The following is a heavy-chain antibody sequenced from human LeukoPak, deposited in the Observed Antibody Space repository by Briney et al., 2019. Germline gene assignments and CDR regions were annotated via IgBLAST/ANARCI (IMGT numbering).Heavy chain of an antibody. CDR3: ARGGGSFYNY. Sequence: GGSLRLSCTPSGLTISNYWMSCVRQAPRKGLEWVANIKQEGSERYYVDSVKGRFTISRDNAKNSLYLQMNSLRVEDRAVYYCARGGGSFYNYWGQGTLVTVSS. J-gene: IGHJ4*02. CDR1: GLTISNYW. CDR2: IKQEGSER. V-gene: IGHV3-7*04. D-gene: IGHD2-15*01.